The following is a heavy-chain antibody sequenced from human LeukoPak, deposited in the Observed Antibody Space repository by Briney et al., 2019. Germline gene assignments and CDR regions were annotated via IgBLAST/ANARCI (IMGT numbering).Heavy chain of an antibody. CDR1: GSTVTAYY. CDR3: ASLCGGDCYSDY. D-gene: IGHD2-21*02. V-gene: IGHV1-2*02. J-gene: IGHJ4*02. Sequence: ASAKVSCNTSGSTVTAYYLHWVRQAPGQGLEWMGWINPNSGGTKYAQKFHGRVTMTRDTSINTAYMELSSLRYDDTAVYYCASLCGGDCYSDYWGQGTLVTVSS. CDR2: INPNSGGT.